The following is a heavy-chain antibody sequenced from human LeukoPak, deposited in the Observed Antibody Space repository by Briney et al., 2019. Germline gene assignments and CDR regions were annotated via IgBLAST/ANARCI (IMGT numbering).Heavy chain of an antibody. J-gene: IGHJ4*02. CDR2: ISAYNGNT. V-gene: IGHV1-18*01. D-gene: IGHD4/OR15-4a*01. CDR3: ASEHSEGLLDY. CDR1: GYTFTSYG. Sequence: ASVKVSCKASGYTFTSYGVSWVRQAPGQGLEWMGWISAYNGNTNYAQKLQGRVTMTTDTSTSTAYMELSSLRSEDTAVYYCASEHSEGLLDYWGQGTLVTVSS.